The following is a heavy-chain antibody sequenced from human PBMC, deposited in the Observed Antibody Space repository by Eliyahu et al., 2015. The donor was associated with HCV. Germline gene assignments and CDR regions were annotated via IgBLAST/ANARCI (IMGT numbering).Heavy chain of an antibody. CDR1: GLTFNTYT. J-gene: IGHJ3*01. Sequence: EVRLMESGGDLIQPGGSLRLSCVASGLTFNTYTMNWVRQAPGTGLEWISNISSSSDFIYYVDSVKGRFSISRDNAKNSLYLQMNSLRTEDTAVYYCATSLLGTTGAFDVWGQGTMVTVSS. CDR3: ATSLLGTTGAFDV. V-gene: IGHV3-48*01. D-gene: IGHD4-11*01. CDR2: ISSSSDFI.